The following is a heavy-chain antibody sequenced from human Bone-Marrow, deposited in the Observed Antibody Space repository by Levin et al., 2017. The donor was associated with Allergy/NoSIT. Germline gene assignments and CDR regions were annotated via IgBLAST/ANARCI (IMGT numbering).Heavy chain of an antibody. J-gene: IGHJ5*01. CDR1: GFTFADYA. V-gene: IGHV3-9*01. Sequence: GGSLRLSCVASGFTFADYAMHWVRQVPGKGLEWVSGIAWNGDSIGYADSVKGRFTISRDNAKNSLYLQMSSLRVEETALYYCARGRTSWYDNWFDSWGQGTLVSVSS. D-gene: IGHD6-13*01. CDR3: ARGRTSWYDNWFDS. CDR2: IAWNGDSI.